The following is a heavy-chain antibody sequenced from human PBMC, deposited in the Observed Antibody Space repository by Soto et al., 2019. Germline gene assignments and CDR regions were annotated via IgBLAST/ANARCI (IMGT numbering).Heavy chain of an antibody. D-gene: IGHD4-17*01. CDR3: VGDYGGLDGFDI. Sequence: VQLLESGGGLVQPGGSLRLSCAVSGFIFNDHAMTWVRQVPGKGLQWVSSITYTGDATYYADSVKGRFTISRDSSKNTLFLQMSSLRVEDTAVYYCVGDYGGLDGFDIWGRGTKVTVAS. CDR1: GFIFNDHA. J-gene: IGHJ3*02. CDR2: ITYTGDAT. V-gene: IGHV3-23*01.